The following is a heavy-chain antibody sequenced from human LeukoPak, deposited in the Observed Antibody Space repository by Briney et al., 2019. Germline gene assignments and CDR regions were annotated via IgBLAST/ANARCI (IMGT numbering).Heavy chain of an antibody. CDR2: IIPIFGTA. D-gene: IGHD5-18*01. V-gene: IGHV1-69*13. CDR3: ARAGYSYEPPNY. J-gene: IGHJ4*02. CDR1: GGTFSSYA. Sequence: ASVKVSCKDSGGTFSSYAISWVRQAPGQGLEWMGGIIPIFGTANYAQKFQGRVTITADESTSTAYMELSSLRSEGTAVYYCARAGYSYEPPNYWGQGTLVTVSS.